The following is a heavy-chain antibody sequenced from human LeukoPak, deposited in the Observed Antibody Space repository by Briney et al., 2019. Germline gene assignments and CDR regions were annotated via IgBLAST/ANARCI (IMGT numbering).Heavy chain of an antibody. CDR3: AKESGSYYYFDY. V-gene: IGHV3-23*01. J-gene: IGHJ4*02. D-gene: IGHD1-26*01. CDR1: GFTFSSYA. Sequence: RAGGSLRLSCAASGFTFSSYAMSWVRQAPGKGLEWVSAISGGGGSTYYADSVKGRFTISRDNSKNTLYLQMNSLRAEDTAVYYCAKESGSYYYFDYWGQGTLVTVSS. CDR2: ISGGGGST.